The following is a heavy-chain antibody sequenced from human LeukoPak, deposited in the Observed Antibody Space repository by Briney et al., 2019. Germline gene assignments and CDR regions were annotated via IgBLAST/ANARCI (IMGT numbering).Heavy chain of an antibody. J-gene: IGHJ4*02. Sequence: SVKVSCKASGGTFSSYAISWVRQAPGRGLEWMGGIIPIFGTANYAQKFQGRVTMTRDMSTSTVYMELSSLRSEDTAVYYCARDKPPGYCGGDCYSGFFDYWGQGTLVTVSS. V-gene: IGHV1-69*05. D-gene: IGHD2-21*02. CDR3: ARDKPPGYCGGDCYSGFFDY. CDR1: GGTFSSYA. CDR2: IIPIFGTA.